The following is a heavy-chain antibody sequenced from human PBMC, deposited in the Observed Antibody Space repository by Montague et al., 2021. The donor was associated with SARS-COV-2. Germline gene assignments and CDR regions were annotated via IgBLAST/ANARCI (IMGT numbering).Heavy chain of an antibody. CDR3: ARSISSSGARDN. CDR2: IFYKGNT. CDR1: GGSLNKHY. J-gene: IGHJ4*02. D-gene: IGHD3-22*01. V-gene: IGHV4-59*11. Sequence: SETLSLTCTVSGGSLNKHYWSWIRKAPGKELEWLGNIFYKGNTNXNVFLWGRVSMSLDTPQNQLSLRLTSLTAADTAVYCCARSISSSGARDNWGQGILVTVS.